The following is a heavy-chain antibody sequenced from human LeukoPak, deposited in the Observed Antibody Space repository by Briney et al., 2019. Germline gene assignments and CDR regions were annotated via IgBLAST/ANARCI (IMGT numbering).Heavy chain of an antibody. CDR1: GFTFSTYE. CDR2: ISTSSSYI. V-gene: IGHV3-21*01. Sequence: GGSLRLSCAASGFTFSTYEMNWVRQAPGKGLEWVSSISTSSSYIYYANSVKGRFTISRDNAKNSLYVQMDSLRAEDTAVYYCARDRWLQSQRYFDYWGQGILVTVSS. J-gene: IGHJ4*02. D-gene: IGHD5-24*01. CDR3: ARDRWLQSQRYFDY.